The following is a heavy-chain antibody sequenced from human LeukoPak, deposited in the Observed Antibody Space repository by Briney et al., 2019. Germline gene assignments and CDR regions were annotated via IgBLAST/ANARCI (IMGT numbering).Heavy chain of an antibody. D-gene: IGHD2/OR15-2a*01. CDR1: GGTMSTKY. Sequence: SETLSHTCTASGGTMSTKYRSWIRQAPRKGLEWIASVYQSSSTIVYPSLKSGPTILVDTSKNQFLQKLTYSTAADTALYFCAEMGGHLYDSTTYDPIWFDYWGQGSQVTVSS. CDR3: AEMGGHLYDSTTYDPIWFDY. J-gene: IGHJ5*01. V-gene: IGHV4-59*03. CDR2: VYQSSST.